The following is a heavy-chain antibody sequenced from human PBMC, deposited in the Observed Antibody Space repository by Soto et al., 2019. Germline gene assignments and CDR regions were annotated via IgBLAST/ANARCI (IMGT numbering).Heavy chain of an antibody. CDR1: GYTFTSFG. D-gene: IGHD3-3*01. Sequence: ASVKVSCKASGYTFTSFGISWVRQAPGQGLEWMGWISGYDGITNYAQKFQGRVTMTTDTATTTAYMELRSLRSDDTAVYYCARYDFWSGHYGITGWLDPWGQGTLVTVSS. V-gene: IGHV1-18*04. J-gene: IGHJ5*02. CDR3: ARYDFWSGHYGITGWLDP. CDR2: ISGYDGIT.